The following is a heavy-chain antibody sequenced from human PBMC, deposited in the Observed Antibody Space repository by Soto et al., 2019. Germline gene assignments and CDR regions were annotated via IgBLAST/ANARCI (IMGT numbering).Heavy chain of an antibody. D-gene: IGHD1-1*01. J-gene: IGHJ6*02. CDR2: VSHVDDNK. V-gene: IGHV3-30-3*01. CDR3: ARGNLDV. Sequence: QVQVVESGGGVVRPGTSLRLSCAASGFTFNLFTFHWVRQAPGGGLEWVAVVSHVDDNKFYADSVKGRFTISRDNSKNTLYLQMGNLRTEDTALYYCARGNLDVWGQGTTVTVSS. CDR1: GFTFNLFT.